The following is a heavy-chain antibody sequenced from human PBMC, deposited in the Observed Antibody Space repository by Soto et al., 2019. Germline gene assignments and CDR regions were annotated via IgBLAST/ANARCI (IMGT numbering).Heavy chain of an antibody. D-gene: IGHD6-19*01. CDR1: VFTFGDYA. V-gene: IGHV3-49*03. Sequence: PGGSLRLSCTASVFTFGDYAMSWFLQAPGKGLECVGFIRSEAYGWTTEYAASVKGRFTISRDDSKSIDYLQMNSLRTEDTAVYYCTRAGGSGGGYYFDYWGQGTQVTV. CDR3: TRAGGSGGGYYFDY. J-gene: IGHJ4*02. CDR2: IRSEAYGWTT.